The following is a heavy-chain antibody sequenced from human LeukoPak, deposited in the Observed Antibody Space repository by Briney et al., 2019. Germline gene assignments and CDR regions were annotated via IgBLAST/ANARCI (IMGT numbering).Heavy chain of an antibody. CDR2: IKQDGSEK. CDR1: GFTFSNYW. CDR3: ARDVSDENGSSSRIHLDS. Sequence: GSLRLSCAASGFTFSNYWMTWVRQAPGKGLEWVANIKQDGSEKYYVDSVKGRFTIPRDNAKNSLFLQMNNLRAEDTAVYYCARDVSDENGSSSRIHLDSWGQGTLVSVSS. J-gene: IGHJ4*02. D-gene: IGHD6-6*01. V-gene: IGHV3-7*01.